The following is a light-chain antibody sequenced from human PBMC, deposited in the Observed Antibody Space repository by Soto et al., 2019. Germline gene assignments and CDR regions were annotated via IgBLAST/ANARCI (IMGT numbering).Light chain of an antibody. CDR1: SSDVADYKY. CDR2: EVS. J-gene: IGLJ2*01. CDR3: SSYTSGSTPYVV. V-gene: IGLV2-14*01. Sequence: QSALTQPASVSGSPGQSITISCTGTSSDVADYKYVSWYQQHPGEAPKLMIYEVSDRPSGVSYRFSGSKSGNTASLTISGLQAEDEADYYCSSYTSGSTPYVVFGGGTKLTVL.